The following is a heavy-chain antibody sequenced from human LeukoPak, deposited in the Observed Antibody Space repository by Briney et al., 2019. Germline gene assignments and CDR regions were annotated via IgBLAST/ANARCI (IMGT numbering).Heavy chain of an antibody. V-gene: IGHV3-23*01. CDR2: ISGGGGST. CDR1: GFTFGDYA. D-gene: IGHD3-10*01. Sequence: GGSLRLSCTASGFTFGDYAMSWVRQAPGKGLEWVSAISGGGGSTYYADSVKGRFTISRDNSKNTLYLQMNSLRAEDTAVYYCAKESFFGASAFDIWGQGTMVTVSS. J-gene: IGHJ3*02. CDR3: AKESFFGASAFDI.